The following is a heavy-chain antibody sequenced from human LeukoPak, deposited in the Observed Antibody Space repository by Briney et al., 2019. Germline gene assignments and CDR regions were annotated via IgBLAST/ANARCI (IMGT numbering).Heavy chain of an antibody. D-gene: IGHD3-10*01. CDR1: GYSFTSYW. V-gene: IGHV5-51*01. CDR2: IYPGDSDA. Sequence: GESLKISCKGSGYSFTSYWIGWVRQMPGKGLEWMGIIYPGDSDARYSPSFQGQVTISADKSISTAYLQWSSLKASDTAMYYCARGVYGSGSYGGFDYWGQGTLVTVSS. CDR3: ARGVYGSGSYGGFDY. J-gene: IGHJ4*02.